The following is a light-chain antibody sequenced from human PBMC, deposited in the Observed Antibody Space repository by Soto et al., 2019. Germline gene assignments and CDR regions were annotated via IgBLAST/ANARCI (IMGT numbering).Light chain of an antibody. CDR1: QSVSWY. V-gene: IGKV3-11*01. Sequence: EIVLTQSPVTLSSSPGERATLSCRASQSVSWYLAWYQQKPGQAPRLLIYNASSRTTGIPARFSGSGSGTDFTLTISSREPEDFAVYYCQQRSDWPLTFGGGTKVEIK. CDR2: NAS. CDR3: QQRSDWPLT. J-gene: IGKJ4*01.